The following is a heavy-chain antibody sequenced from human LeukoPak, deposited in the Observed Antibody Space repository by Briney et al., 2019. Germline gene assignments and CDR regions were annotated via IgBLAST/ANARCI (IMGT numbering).Heavy chain of an antibody. D-gene: IGHD2-15*01. CDR3: AKYGRSGYSSGMDV. J-gene: IGHJ6*02. CDR2: ISVSGGST. V-gene: IGHV3-23*01. Sequence: PGGSLRLSCAASGFTFSSYAMTWVRQAPGKGLEWVSNISVSGGSTYYADSVKGRFTISRDNSKNTLYLQMNSLRAEDTAVYYCAKYGRSGYSSGMDVWGQGTTVTVSS. CDR1: GFTFSSYA.